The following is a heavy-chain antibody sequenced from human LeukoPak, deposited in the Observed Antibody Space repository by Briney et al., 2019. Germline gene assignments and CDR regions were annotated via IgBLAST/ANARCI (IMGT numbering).Heavy chain of an antibody. V-gene: IGHV3-23*01. CDR1: GFTFSSYA. CDR3: AKDRLTYYYDSSGYYFFDY. D-gene: IGHD3-22*01. J-gene: IGHJ4*02. CDR2: ISGSGGST. Sequence: GGSLRLSSAASGFTFSSYAMSWVRQAPGKGLEWVSAISGSGGSTYYADSVKGRFTISRDNSKNTLYLQMNSLRAEDTAVYYCAKDRLTYYYDSSGYYFFDYWGQGTLVTVSS.